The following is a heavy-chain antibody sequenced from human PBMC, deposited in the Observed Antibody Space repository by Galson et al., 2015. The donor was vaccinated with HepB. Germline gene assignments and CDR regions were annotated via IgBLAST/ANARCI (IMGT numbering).Heavy chain of an antibody. CDR1: GFTFSGSA. V-gene: IGHV3-73*01. J-gene: IGHJ4*02. CDR3: TRLGDLSGYSSS. Sequence: PLRLSRAASGFTFSGSAIHRVRQTSGKGLEWVGHIKSKASNYATAYTMSLKGRITISRDDSKSTAYLHMKRLKTEDTAVYYCTRLGDLSGYSSSWGQGTLVTVSS. D-gene: IGHD6-13*01. CDR2: IKSKASNYAT.